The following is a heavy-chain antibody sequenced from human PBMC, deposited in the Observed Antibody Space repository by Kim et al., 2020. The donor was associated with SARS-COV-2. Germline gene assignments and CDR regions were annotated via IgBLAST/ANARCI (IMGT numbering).Heavy chain of an antibody. V-gene: IGHV3-23*01. CDR2: ISGSGSST. CDR1: GFIFSSYA. Sequence: GGSLRLSCAASGFIFSSYAMSWVRQAPGKGLEWVSAISGSGSSTYYADSVKGRFTISRDNSRNTLYLQMNSLRAEDTAVYYCAKRKQYGSVNYYNVGFDYWGQGTLVTVSS. CDR3: AKRKQYGSVNYYNVGFDY. D-gene: IGHD3-10*01. J-gene: IGHJ4*02.